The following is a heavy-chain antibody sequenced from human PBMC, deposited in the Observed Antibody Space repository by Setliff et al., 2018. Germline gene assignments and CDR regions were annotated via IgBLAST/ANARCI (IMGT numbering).Heavy chain of an antibody. V-gene: IGHV3-33*01. J-gene: IGHJ6*02. CDR2: IWYDGSNK. CDR3: ARDRQYCSSTSCYTSYFYYYAMDI. D-gene: IGHD2-2*02. Sequence: GGSLRLSCAASGFTFSSYGMHWVRQAPGKGLEWVAVIWYDGSNKYYADSVKGRFTISRDNSKNSLYLQMNSLRAEDTAVYYCARDRQYCSSTSCYTSYFYYYAMDIWGQGTTVTAP. CDR1: GFTFSSYG.